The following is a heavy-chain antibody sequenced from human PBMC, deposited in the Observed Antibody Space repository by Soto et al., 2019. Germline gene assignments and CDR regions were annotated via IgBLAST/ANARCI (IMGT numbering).Heavy chain of an antibody. CDR1: GGSISSYY. Sequence: SETLSLTCTVSGGSISSYYWSWIRQPPGKGLEWIGYIYYSGSTNYNPSLKSRVTISVDTSKNQFSLKLSSVTAADTAVYYCARRGYLGELSSGYYHYYYMDVWGKGTTVTVSS. CDR2: IYYSGST. V-gene: IGHV4-59*08. CDR3: ARRGYLGELSSGYYHYYYMDV. J-gene: IGHJ6*03. D-gene: IGHD3-16*02.